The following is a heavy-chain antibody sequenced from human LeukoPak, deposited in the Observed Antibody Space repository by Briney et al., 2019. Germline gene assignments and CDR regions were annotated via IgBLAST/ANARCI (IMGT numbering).Heavy chain of an antibody. V-gene: IGHV3-23*01. J-gene: IGHJ3*02. CDR2: ICGSDGSR. CDR3: ANNSSDFDAFDI. Sequence: SGGSLRLSCAASGFTFSTYAMSWVRQAPGKGLEWVSAICGSDGSRYYADSVKGRFTISRDNSKNTLYLQMNSLRAEDAAVYYCANNSSDFDAFDIWGQGTMVNVSS. CDR1: GFTFSTYA. D-gene: IGHD6-19*01.